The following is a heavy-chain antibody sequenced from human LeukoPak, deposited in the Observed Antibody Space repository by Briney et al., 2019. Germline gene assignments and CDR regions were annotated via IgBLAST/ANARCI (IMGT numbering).Heavy chain of an antibody. CDR2: IYNSGST. Sequence: SETLSLTCTVSGGSISSYYWSWIRQPPGKGLEWIGYIYNSGSTNYNPSLKSRVTISVDKSKNQFSLKLSSVTAADTAVYYCARRITIFGVVRTMDYWGQGTLVTVSS. J-gene: IGHJ4*02. V-gene: IGHV4-59*12. D-gene: IGHD3-3*01. CDR3: ARRITIFGVVRTMDY. CDR1: GGSISSYY.